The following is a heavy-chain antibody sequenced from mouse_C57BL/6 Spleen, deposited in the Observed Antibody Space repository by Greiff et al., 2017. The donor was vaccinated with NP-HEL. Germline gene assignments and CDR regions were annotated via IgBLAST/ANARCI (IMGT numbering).Heavy chain of an antibody. CDR2: ISDGGSYT. D-gene: IGHD1-1*01. CDR3: ASSSRPYWYFDV. CDR1: GFTFSSYA. V-gene: IGHV5-4*01. J-gene: IGHJ1*03. Sequence: EVQRVESGGGLVKPGGSLKLSCAASGFTFSSYAMSWVRQTPEKRLEWVATISDGGSYTYYPDNVKGRFTISRDNAKNNLYLQMSHLKSEDTAMYYCASSSRPYWYFDVWGTGTTVTVSS.